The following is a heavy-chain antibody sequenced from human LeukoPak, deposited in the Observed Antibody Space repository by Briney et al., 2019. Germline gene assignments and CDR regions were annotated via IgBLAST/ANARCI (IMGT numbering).Heavy chain of an antibody. D-gene: IGHD3-22*01. Sequence: PGGSLRLSCAASGFTFRSYSMNWVRQAPGKGLEWVSSISSSSSYIYYADSVKGRFTTSRDNAKNSLYLQMNSLRAEDTAVYYCASSITMILLRYWGQGTLVTVSS. CDR2: ISSSSSYI. CDR1: GFTFRSYS. J-gene: IGHJ4*02. V-gene: IGHV3-21*01. CDR3: ASSITMILLRY.